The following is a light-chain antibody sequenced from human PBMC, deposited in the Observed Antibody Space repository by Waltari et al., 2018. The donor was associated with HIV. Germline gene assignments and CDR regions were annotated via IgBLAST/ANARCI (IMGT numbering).Light chain of an antibody. CDR2: DVS. J-gene: IGLJ3*02. V-gene: IGLV2-23*02. CDR3: CSYAGSSTVL. Sequence: QSALTQPASVSGSPGQSITISCTGASSDVGGYKYVSWYQHHPGKAPKLMIYDVSERPSGVSNGCSGSKSGNTASLTISGLQAEDEADYYCCSYAGSSTVLFGGGTKVTVL. CDR1: SSDVGGYKY.